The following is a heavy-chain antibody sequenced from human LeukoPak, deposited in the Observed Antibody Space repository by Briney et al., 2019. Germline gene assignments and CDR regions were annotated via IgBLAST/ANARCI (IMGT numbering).Heavy chain of an antibody. CDR3: ARGYGYYFES. CDR2: IYSNGST. Sequence: SETLSLTCTVSGGSISSYYWNWIRQPPGPGLEWIGYIYSNGSTNYNPSLKSRVAISVDTSRNQFSLKLSSVTTADTAVYYCARGYGYYFESWGQGTLVTVSS. V-gene: IGHV4-59*03. J-gene: IGHJ4*02. D-gene: IGHD5-18*01. CDR1: GGSISSYY.